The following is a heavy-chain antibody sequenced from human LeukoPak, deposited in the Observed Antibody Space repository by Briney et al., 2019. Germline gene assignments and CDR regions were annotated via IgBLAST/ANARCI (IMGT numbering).Heavy chain of an antibody. CDR2: IRSKANSYAT. D-gene: IGHD5-18*01. J-gene: IGHJ4*02. V-gene: IGHV3-73*01. CDR3: TRHDPDSYGLVY. CDR1: GFTFSGSA. Sequence: GGSLKLSCAASGFTFSGSAMHWVRQASGKGLEWVGRIRSKANSYATAYAASVKGRFTISRDDSKNTAYPQMNSLKTEDTAVYYCTRHDPDSYGLVYWGQGTLVTVSS.